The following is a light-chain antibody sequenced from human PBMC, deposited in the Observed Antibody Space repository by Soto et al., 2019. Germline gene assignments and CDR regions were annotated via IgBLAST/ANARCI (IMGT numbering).Light chain of an antibody. CDR3: MQALQSPPT. CDR2: LAS. CDR1: QSLLHSNGYNY. J-gene: IGKJ5*01. Sequence: DIVMTQSPLSLPVTPGEPASISCRSSQSLLHSNGYNYLDWYLQKPGQSPQLRIYLASIRASGVPDRFSGSSAGTDFTLKIRRVEAEDVGVYYCMQALQSPPTFGQGTRLEIE. V-gene: IGKV2-28*01.